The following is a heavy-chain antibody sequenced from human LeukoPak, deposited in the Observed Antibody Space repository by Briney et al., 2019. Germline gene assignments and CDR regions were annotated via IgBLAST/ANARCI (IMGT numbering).Heavy chain of an antibody. V-gene: IGHV4-61*02. Sequence: PSQTLSLTCTVSGGSISSGSYYWSWIRQPAGKGLEWIGRIYTSGSTNYNPSLKSRVTISVDTSKNQFSLKLSSVTAADTAVYYCARRNYYDSSGTDYWGQGTLVTVSS. CDR1: GGSISSGSYY. D-gene: IGHD3-22*01. CDR2: IYTSGST. CDR3: ARRNYYDSSGTDY. J-gene: IGHJ4*02.